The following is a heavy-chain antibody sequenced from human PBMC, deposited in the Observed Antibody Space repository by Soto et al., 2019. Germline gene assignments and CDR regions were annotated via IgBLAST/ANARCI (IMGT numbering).Heavy chain of an antibody. CDR2: ISIYNGNT. V-gene: IGHV1-18*01. J-gene: IGHJ6*02. CDR3: ARDVRSHDYGHYYYGMDV. D-gene: IGHD4-17*01. Sequence: QVQLVQSGAEVNKPGASVKVSCKASGYTFTSYGISWVGQAPGQGLEWMGWISIYNGNTNYAQKLQGRVTMTTDTSTSTAYMELRSLRSDDTAVYYCARDVRSHDYGHYYYGMDVWGQGTTVTVSS. CDR1: GYTFTSYG.